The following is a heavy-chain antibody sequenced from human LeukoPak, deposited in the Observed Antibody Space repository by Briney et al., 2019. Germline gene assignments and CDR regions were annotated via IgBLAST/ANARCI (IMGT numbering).Heavy chain of an antibody. CDR1: GFIFSDYG. J-gene: IGHJ4*02. V-gene: IGHV3-23*01. D-gene: IGHD2-15*01. CDR2: VIGSGGKT. CDR3: ARQGKDIWAFDY. Sequence: GGCLRLSCAASGFIFSDYGISWVRQAPGWGLGWDAAVIGSGGKTFYADSVTGRFPISRHNSRHTLYLQMDSLRAEDTAVNDCARQGKDIWAFDYWGQGTLVTVSS.